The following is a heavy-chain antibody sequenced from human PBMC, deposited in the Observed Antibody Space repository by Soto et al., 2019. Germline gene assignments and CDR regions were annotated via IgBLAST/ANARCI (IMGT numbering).Heavy chain of an antibody. Sequence: SGPTLVNPTQTLTLTCIFSGFSLRTSGVGVGWIRQPPGKALEWLGFIYWNDDKRHSQSLKSRLTITKDTSKNQVVLTMTNMDPVDTATYYCAKSGSSGWYGWFDPWGQGTLVTVSS. D-gene: IGHD6-19*01. CDR2: IYWNDDK. CDR3: AKSGSSGWYGWFDP. V-gene: IGHV2-5*01. J-gene: IGHJ5*02. CDR1: GFSLRTSGVG.